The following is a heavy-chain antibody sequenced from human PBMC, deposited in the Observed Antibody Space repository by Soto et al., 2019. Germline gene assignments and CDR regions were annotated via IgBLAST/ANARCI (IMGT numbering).Heavy chain of an antibody. J-gene: IGHJ4*02. CDR3: ARGYCSGGSCSIFDY. Sequence: QVQLVESGGGVVQPGRSLRLSCAASGFTFSSYAIQWVRQAPGKGLEWVAVISYDGSNKYYADSVKGRFTISRDNSKNTLYLQMNSLRAEDTAVYYCARGYCSGGSCSIFDYWGQGTLVTVSS. CDR1: GFTFSSYA. D-gene: IGHD2-15*01. V-gene: IGHV3-30-3*01. CDR2: ISYDGSNK.